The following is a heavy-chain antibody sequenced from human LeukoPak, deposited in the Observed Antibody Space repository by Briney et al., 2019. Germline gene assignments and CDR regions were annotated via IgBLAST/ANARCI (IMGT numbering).Heavy chain of an antibody. CDR1: GFTFSSYW. CDR3: ARTQLLPDDVLDF. D-gene: IGHD2-21*01. V-gene: IGHV3-74*01. Sequence: GGSLRLSCAASGFTFSSYWMHWVRHAPGKGPVWVSRLNGDGTSTSYADSVKGRFTISRDNAKNTLYLQMNSLRVEDTAVYYCARTQLLPDDVLDFWGQGTMVTVSS. J-gene: IGHJ3*01. CDR2: LNGDGTST.